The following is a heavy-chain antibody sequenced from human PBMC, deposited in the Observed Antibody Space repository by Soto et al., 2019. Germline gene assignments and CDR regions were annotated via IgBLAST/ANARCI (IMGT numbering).Heavy chain of an antibody. CDR2: IYYSGST. J-gene: IGHJ4*02. D-gene: IGHD2-21*02. CDR1: GGSISSGGYY. V-gene: IGHV4-31*03. Sequence: PSETLSLTCTVSGGSISSGGYYWSWIRQHPGKGLEWIGYIYYSGSTYYNPSLKSRVTISVDTPKNQFSLKLSSVTAADTAVYYCARVYGGDWRYFDYWGQGTLVTVSS. CDR3: ARVYGGDWRYFDY.